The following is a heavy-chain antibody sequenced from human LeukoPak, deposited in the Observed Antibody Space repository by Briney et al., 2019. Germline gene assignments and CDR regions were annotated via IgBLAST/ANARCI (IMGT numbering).Heavy chain of an antibody. Sequence: GGSLRLSCAASGFTFSSYSMNWVRQAPGKGLEWVSSISSSSSYIYYADSAKGRFTISRDNAKNSLYLQMNSLRAEDTAVYYCASGYLSYQLLGVKGSWFDPWGQGTLVTVSS. CDR3: ASGYLSYQLLGVKGSWFDP. D-gene: IGHD2-2*01. V-gene: IGHV3-21*01. J-gene: IGHJ5*02. CDR1: GFTFSSYS. CDR2: ISSSSSYI.